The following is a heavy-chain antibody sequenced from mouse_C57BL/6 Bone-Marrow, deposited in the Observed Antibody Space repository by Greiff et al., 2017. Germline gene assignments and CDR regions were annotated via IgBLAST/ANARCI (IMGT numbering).Heavy chain of an antibody. V-gene: IGHV1-59*01. CDR3: ARRSGLVYFDV. CDR1: GYTFTSSW. J-gene: IGHJ1*03. D-gene: IGHD3-3*01. Sequence: QVQLQQPGAELVRPGPSVKLSCKASGYTFTSSWMHWVKQRPGQGLEWIGVIAPSDSYTNYNQKFKGKATLTVDTSSCTAYMQLSSLTSEDSAVYYCARRSGLVYFDVWGTGTTVTGSS. CDR2: IAPSDSYT.